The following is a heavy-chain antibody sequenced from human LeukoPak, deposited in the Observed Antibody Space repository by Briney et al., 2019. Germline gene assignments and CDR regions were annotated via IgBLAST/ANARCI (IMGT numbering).Heavy chain of an antibody. J-gene: IGHJ6*03. CDR2: INWNGGST. CDR3: ARDMSVPAASLSGYYYMDV. Sequence: PGGSLRLSCAASGFTFDDYGMSWVRQAPGKGLDWVAGINWNGGSTGYADSVKGRFTISRDNAKNSLYLQMNSLRAEDTALYYCARDMSVPAASLSGYYYMDVWGKGTTVTVSS. V-gene: IGHV3-20*04. D-gene: IGHD2-2*01. CDR1: GFTFDDYG.